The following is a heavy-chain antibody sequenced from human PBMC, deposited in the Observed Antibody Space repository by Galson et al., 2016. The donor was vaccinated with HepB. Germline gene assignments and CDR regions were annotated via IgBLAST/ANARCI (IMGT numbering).Heavy chain of an antibody. V-gene: IGHV3-9*01. Sequence: SLRLSCAASGFTFDHFSIHWVRQAPGKGLEWVAGINWNSAIIAYADSVKGRFTISRDNAKNSLYLQMNSLRPEDTALYYCTKVLGYNDRSGPRHSSGMDVLGQGTTVTVSS. CDR3: TKVLGYNDRSGPRHSSGMDV. CDR1: GFTFDHFS. CDR2: INWNSAII. J-gene: IGHJ6*02. D-gene: IGHD3-22*01.